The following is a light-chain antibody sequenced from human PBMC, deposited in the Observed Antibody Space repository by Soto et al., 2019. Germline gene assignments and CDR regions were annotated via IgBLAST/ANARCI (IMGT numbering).Light chain of an antibody. J-gene: IGLJ3*02. CDR1: SCNIGAGYS. CDR3: QSYDSSLDSWV. Sequence: QPVLTQPPSVPGAPGQRVTISCSGSSCNIGAGYSVHWYQQVPGGAPKLLVYGDSRPSGVPDRFSGAKAGPSASLAIAGLQAEDEGSYYCQSYDSSLDSWVFGGGTKLTVL. V-gene: IGLV1-40*01. CDR2: GD.